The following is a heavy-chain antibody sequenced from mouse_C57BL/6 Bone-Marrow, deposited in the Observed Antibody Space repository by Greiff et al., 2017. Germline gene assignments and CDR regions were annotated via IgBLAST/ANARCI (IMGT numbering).Heavy chain of an antibody. CDR1: GYTFTEYT. CDR3: ARHEDELTGTWFAY. J-gene: IGHJ3*01. CDR2: FYPGSGSI. Sequence: QVHVKQSGAELVKPGASVKLSCKASGYTFTEYTIHWVKQRSGQGLEWIGWFYPGSGSIKYNEKFKDKATLTADKSSSTVDMELSRLTSEDSAVFFCARHEDELTGTWFAYWGQGTLVTVSA. V-gene: IGHV1-62-2*01. D-gene: IGHD4-1*01.